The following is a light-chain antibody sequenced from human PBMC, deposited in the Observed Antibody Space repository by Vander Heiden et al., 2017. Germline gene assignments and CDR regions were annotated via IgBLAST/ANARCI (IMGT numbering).Light chain of an antibody. CDR2: LGS. Sequence: DIVMTQSPLSLPVTPGERASISCRSSQSLPHRNRYNYLDWYLQKPGKSPQLLIYLGSNRESGVPARFSGSGSGTDFTLNISRVEAEDVGVYYCRQGIHNLLTFGGGTKVEIK. CDR1: QSLPHRNRYNY. CDR3: RQGIHNLLT. J-gene: IGKJ4*01. V-gene: IGKV2-28*01.